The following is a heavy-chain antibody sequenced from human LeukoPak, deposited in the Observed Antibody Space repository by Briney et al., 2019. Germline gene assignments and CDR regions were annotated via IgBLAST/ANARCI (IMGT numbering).Heavy chain of an antibody. D-gene: IGHD2-2*01. Sequence: AGGPLRLSCAASGFSFSSYEMNWVRQAPGKGLEWVSYISSTGNTIYYADSVKGRFTISRDNAKNSLYLQMNSLRAEDTAIYYCARGTSTFGYWGQGTPVTVSS. CDR1: GFSFSSYE. CDR3: ARGTSTFGY. J-gene: IGHJ4*02. V-gene: IGHV3-48*03. CDR2: ISSTGNTI.